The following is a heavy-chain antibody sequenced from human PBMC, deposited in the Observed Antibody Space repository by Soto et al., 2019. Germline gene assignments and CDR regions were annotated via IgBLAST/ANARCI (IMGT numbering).Heavy chain of an antibody. CDR2: ISWDGDIV. Sequence: EVQLVESGGGLVQPGRSLRVSCEVSGFIFEDFAMHWVRLVPGKGLEWVSGISWDGDIVGYADSVRGRFVISRDNSKNSLYLQMKSLRPEDTAWYYCAKDILGGVAGFNYFESCGRGILVTVSS. D-gene: IGHD6-19*01. V-gene: IGHV3-9*01. J-gene: IGHJ4*02. CDR3: AKDILGGVAGFNYFES. CDR1: GFIFEDFA.